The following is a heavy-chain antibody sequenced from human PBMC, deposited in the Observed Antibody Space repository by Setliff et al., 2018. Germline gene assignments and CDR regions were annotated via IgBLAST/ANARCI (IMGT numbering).Heavy chain of an antibody. D-gene: IGHD1-26*01. J-gene: IGHJ4*02. V-gene: IGHV4-61*09. CDR2: ISPSGST. CDR3: ARSPSSGAYWNPRPFYSDY. CDR1: GASITSGGFY. Sequence: KPSETLSLTCSVSGASITSGGFYWTWIRQPAGKGLEWIGHISPSGSTTYNPSVKSRVTISLDTSKNHFSLKLDSVTAADTALYYCARSPSSGAYWNPRPFYSDYWARGTQVTVSS.